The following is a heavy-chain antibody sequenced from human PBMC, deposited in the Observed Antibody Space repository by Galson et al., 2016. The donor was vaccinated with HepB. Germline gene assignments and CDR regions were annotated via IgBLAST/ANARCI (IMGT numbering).Heavy chain of an antibody. CDR3: ARVATSYYWYFDL. V-gene: IGHV4-31*03. D-gene: IGHD1-26*01. Sequence: TLSLTCTVSGGSISSGGYYWSWIRQHPGKGLEWIGYIYYSGSTYYNPSLKSRVTISVDTSKNQFSLKLSSVTAADTAVDYCARVATSYYWYFDLWGRGTLVTGSS. CDR1: GGSISSGGYY. J-gene: IGHJ2*01. CDR2: IYYSGST.